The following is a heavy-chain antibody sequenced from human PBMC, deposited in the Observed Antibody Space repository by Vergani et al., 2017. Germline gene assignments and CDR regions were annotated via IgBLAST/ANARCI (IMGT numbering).Heavy chain of an antibody. J-gene: IGHJ5*02. D-gene: IGHD3-22*01. CDR3: ARGRSITMIVVAKGVFDP. V-gene: IGHV1-69*18. CDR2: IIPIFGTA. CDR1: GGTFSSYA. Sequence: QVQLVQSGAEVKKPGSSVKVSCKASGGTFSSYAISWVRQAPGQGLEWMGRIIPIFGTANYAQKFQGRVTITADESTSTAYMELSSLRSEDTAVYYCARGRSITMIVVAKGVFDPWGQGTLVTVSS.